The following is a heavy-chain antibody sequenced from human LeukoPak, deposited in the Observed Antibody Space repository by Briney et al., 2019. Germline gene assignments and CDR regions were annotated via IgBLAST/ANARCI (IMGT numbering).Heavy chain of an antibody. CDR1: GGTFSSYA. CDR3: TRGGYCGSASCSDFDY. D-gene: IGHD2-2*03. V-gene: IGHV7-4-1*02. Sequence: ASVKVSCKASGGTFSSYAMNWVRQAPGQGLEWMGWINTNTGNPTYAQGFTGRFVFSLDTSVSTAYLQISSLKAEDTAVYYCTRGGYCGSASCSDFDYWGQGTLVTVSS. CDR2: INTNTGNP. J-gene: IGHJ4*02.